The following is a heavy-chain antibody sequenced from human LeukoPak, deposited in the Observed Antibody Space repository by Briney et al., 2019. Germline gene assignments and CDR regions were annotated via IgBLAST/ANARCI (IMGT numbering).Heavy chain of an antibody. J-gene: IGHJ6*02. D-gene: IGHD5-12*01. V-gene: IGHV1-8*01. Sequence: ASVKVSCKASGYSFNNYDISWVRQAPGQGLEWMGGMNPSSGNTGSAQKLQGRVTMTRESSINTAYMELTSLRSEDTAVYYCARASGTNFYYYYAMDVWGQGTTVTVSS. CDR1: GYSFNNYD. CDR3: ARASGTNFYYYYAMDV. CDR2: MNPSSGNT.